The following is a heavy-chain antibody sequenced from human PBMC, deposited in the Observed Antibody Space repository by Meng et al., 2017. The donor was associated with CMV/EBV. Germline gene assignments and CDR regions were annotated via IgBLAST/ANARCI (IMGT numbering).Heavy chain of an antibody. Sequence: YGGSFSGYYWSWNRQPPGKELKWIGEINHSGSTNYSPSLKNQVTISVDTSKNQFSLKLSSVTAADTAVYYCARSVVVIATRRGYFDLWGRGTLVTVSS. V-gene: IGHV4-34*01. D-gene: IGHD2-21*01. CDR1: GGSFSGYY. CDR2: INHSGST. J-gene: IGHJ2*01. CDR3: ARSVVVIATRRGYFDL.